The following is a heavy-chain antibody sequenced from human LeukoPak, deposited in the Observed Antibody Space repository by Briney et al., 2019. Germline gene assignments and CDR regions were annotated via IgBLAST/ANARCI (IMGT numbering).Heavy chain of an antibody. Sequence: SQTLSLSCAISGDSVSSNSAAWNWIRQSPSRGLEWLGRTYYRSKWYYDYAVAVKSRISINPDTSKNQFSLQLSSVTPEDTAVYYCARDPVGGSTIFDYWGQGTLVTVSS. V-gene: IGHV6-1*01. CDR2: TYYRSKWYY. D-gene: IGHD1-26*01. CDR1: GDSVSSNSAA. CDR3: ARDPVGGSTIFDY. J-gene: IGHJ4*02.